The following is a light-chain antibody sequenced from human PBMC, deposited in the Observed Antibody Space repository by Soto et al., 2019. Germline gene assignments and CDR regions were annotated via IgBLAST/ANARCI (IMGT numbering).Light chain of an antibody. V-gene: IGLV2-11*01. CDR2: AVI. CDR1: SNDVGAYNF. J-gene: IGLJ3*02. CDR3: CSYAASFWV. Sequence: QSALTQPRSVSGSPGQSVTISCAGTSNDVGAYNFVSWYQQHPGKAPKLIIYAVIKRPSGVPDRFSGSKSGNTASLTISGLQTDDEAAYYCCSYAASFWVFGGGTKVTVL.